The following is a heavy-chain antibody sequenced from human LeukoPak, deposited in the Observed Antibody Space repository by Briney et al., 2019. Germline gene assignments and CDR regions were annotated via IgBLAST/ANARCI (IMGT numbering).Heavy chain of an antibody. Sequence: SETLSLTCTVSGGSITSYYWSYIPQLARKGLEWSGRIHTSRSTNYNPSLKSRVTMSVDTSKNQFSLKLSSVTAADTAIYYCAREFSGTSIAARVFGSWGQGTLVTVSS. CDR3: AREFSGTSIAARVFGS. CDR1: GGSITSYY. V-gene: IGHV4-4*07. D-gene: IGHD6-6*01. J-gene: IGHJ4*02. CDR2: IHTSRST.